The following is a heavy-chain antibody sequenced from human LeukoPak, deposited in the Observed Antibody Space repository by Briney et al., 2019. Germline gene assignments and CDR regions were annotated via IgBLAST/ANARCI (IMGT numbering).Heavy chain of an antibody. CDR2: IIPIFGTA. D-gene: IGHD3-3*01. CDR1: GGTFSSYA. V-gene: IGHV1-69*13. Sequence: GASVKVSCKASGGTFSSYAISWVRQAPGQGLEWMGGIIPIFGTANYAQKFQGRVTITADESTSTAYMELSSLRSEDTAVYYCASQIFGVVNRDYYYGMDVWGQGTTVTVSS. J-gene: IGHJ6*02. CDR3: ASQIFGVVNRDYYYGMDV.